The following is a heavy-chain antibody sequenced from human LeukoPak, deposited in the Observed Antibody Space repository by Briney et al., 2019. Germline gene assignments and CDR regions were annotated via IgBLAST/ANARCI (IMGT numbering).Heavy chain of an antibody. Sequence: SETLSLTCTVSDDSITIYYWTWIRQPPGKGLEWIGYIDHTGSTNYNPSLNSRVTISRDTSKNQFSLKLTSVTSADTAVYYCARGGASSRYFNSWGQGTLVTVSS. J-gene: IGHJ4*02. CDR1: DDSITIYY. CDR2: IDHTGST. CDR3: ARGGASSRYFNS. D-gene: IGHD6-13*01. V-gene: IGHV4-59*01.